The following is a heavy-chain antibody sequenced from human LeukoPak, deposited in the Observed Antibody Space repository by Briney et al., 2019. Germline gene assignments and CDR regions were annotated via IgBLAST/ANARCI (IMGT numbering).Heavy chain of an antibody. D-gene: IGHD3-10*01. CDR3: TTSYYFGSENTWGY. CDR2: IRSEAYSGTP. CDR1: GFTFRDHA. V-gene: IGHV3-49*04. J-gene: IGHJ4*02. Sequence: PGRSLRLSCTASGFTFRDHAVSWVRQAPGKGLEWVGFIRSEAYSGTPEYAASVKGRFTISRDDSKSTLYLQMNSLKTEDTGVYYCTTSYYFGSENTWGYWGQGTLVTVSS.